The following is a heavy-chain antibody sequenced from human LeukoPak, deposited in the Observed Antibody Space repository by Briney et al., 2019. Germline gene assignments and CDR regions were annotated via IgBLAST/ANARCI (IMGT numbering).Heavy chain of an antibody. CDR2: TYYSGST. Sequence: SETLSLTCTVSGGSISSYYWSWIRQPPGKGLEWIGYTYYSGSTKYNPSLKSRVTISVDTSKNQFSLKLSSVTAADTAVYYCAGGYCSSTSCYGYNWFDPWGQGTLVTVSS. V-gene: IGHV4-59*08. D-gene: IGHD2-2*01. J-gene: IGHJ5*02. CDR3: AGGYCSSTSCYGYNWFDP. CDR1: GGSISSYY.